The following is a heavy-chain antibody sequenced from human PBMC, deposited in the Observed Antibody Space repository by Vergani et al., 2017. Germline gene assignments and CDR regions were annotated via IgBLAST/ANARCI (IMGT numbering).Heavy chain of an antibody. CDR1: GGSFGNYY. D-gene: IGHD4-17*01. V-gene: IGHV4-4*07. J-gene: IGHJ4*02. CDR3: ARSSMGVTTFGY. CDR2: IHANGNT. Sequence: QVHLQESGPGLAKPSETLSLTCPISGGSFGNYYWNWIRRPAGTGLEWMGRIHANGNTKYNPSLESRVTMSLDTSTTQFSLKLNSLTAADTAVYYCARSSMGVTTFGYWSQGALVTVSS.